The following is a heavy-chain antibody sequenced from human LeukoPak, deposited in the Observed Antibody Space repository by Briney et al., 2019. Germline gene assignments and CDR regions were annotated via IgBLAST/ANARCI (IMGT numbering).Heavy chain of an antibody. J-gene: IGHJ4*02. D-gene: IGHD2-2*01. CDR2: ISYDGSNK. V-gene: IGHV3-30*04. CDR1: GFTFSSYA. CDR3: AIMRGTSSIDY. Sequence: PGRSLRLSCAASGFTFSSYAMHWVRQAPGRGLEWVAVISYDGSNKYYADSVKGRFTISRDNSKNTLYLQMNSLRAKDTAVYYCAIMRGTSSIDYWGQGTLVTVSS.